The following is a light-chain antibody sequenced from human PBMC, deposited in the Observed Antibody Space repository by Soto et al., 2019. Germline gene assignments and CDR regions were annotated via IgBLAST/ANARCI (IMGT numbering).Light chain of an antibody. CDR1: SSTVGSNH. CDR2: KNN. V-gene: IGLV1-47*03. Sequence: QSVLTQPPSASGTPGQRVTISCSGYSSTVGSNHVYWYQKFQGMAPKLLISKNNQRPSGVPDQFSGSKSGTSASLAISGLWSEDKADYNSAAWDDKFSPYVFXSGTKVTVL. J-gene: IGLJ1*01. CDR3: AAWDDKFSPYV.